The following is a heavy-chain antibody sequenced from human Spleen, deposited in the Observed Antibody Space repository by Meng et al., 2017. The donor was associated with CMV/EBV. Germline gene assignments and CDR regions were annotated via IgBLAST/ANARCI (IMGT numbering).Heavy chain of an antibody. D-gene: IGHD2-21*01. J-gene: IGHJ6*02. Sequence: ASVKVSCKTSGYTFTNYDIHWVRQASGQGLEWMGWLNPASGNTGYAQRFQGRVTITRDTSIGTAYMELSSLRSEDTAVFYCARNGDANYYFHGMDVWGQGTTVTVS. CDR2: LNPASGNT. CDR1: GYTFTNYD. V-gene: IGHV1-8*03. CDR3: ARNGDANYYFHGMDV.